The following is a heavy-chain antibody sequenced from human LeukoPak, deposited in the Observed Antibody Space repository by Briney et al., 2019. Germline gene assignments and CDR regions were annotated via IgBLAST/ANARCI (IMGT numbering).Heavy chain of an antibody. CDR3: ARGVKGLRGAFDI. D-gene: IGHD3-10*01. Sequence: SQTLSLTCTVSGGSISSGVYYWSWIRQHPGKGLEWIGYIYYSGSTYSNPSLKSRLIMSVDISKNQFSLKLSSVTAADTAVYYCARGVKGLRGAFDIWGQGTMVTVSS. V-gene: IGHV4-31*03. J-gene: IGHJ3*02. CDR2: IYYSGST. CDR1: GGSISSGVYY.